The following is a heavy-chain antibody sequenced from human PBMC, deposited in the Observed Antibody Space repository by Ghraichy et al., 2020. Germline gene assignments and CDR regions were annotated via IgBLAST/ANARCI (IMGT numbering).Heavy chain of an antibody. CDR1: GFTFSSYW. V-gene: IGHV3-74*01. CDR2: INSDGSST. J-gene: IGHJ4*02. D-gene: IGHD6-19*01. Sequence: GVLNISCAAFGFTFSSYWMHWVRQAPGKGLVWVSRINSDGSSTSYADSVKGRFTISRDNAKNTLYLQMNSLRAEDTAVYYCARGDSSGWPYFDYWGQGTLVTVSS. CDR3: ARGDSSGWPYFDY.